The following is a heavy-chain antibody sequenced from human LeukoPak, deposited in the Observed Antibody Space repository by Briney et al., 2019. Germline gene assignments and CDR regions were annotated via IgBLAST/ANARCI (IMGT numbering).Heavy chain of an antibody. CDR2: MSYNGVNK. CDR1: GFTFRNYA. V-gene: IGHV3-30-3*01. Sequence: GRSLRLSCAASGFTFRNYAVHWVRQAPGKGLEWLTVMSYNGVNKYYADSVKGRFTISRDNSKNMLYLQMDSLRADDTAVYYCASYLGDMDVWGKGTTVTVSS. CDR3: ASYLGDMDV. J-gene: IGHJ6*03. D-gene: IGHD3-16*02.